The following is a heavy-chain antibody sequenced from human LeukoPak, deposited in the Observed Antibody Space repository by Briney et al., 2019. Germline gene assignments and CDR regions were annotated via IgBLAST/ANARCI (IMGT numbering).Heavy chain of an antibody. V-gene: IGHV1-18*01. CDR1: GYTFTSYG. CDR2: ISAYNGNT. D-gene: IGHD6-19*01. J-gene: IGHJ4*02. CDR3: VRDIKTKAVAGTFDY. Sequence: HRASVKVSCKASGYTFTSYGISWVRQAPGQGLEWMGWISAYNGNTNYAQKLQGRVTMTTDTSTSTAYMELRSLRSDDTAVYYCVRDIKTKAVAGTFDYWGQGTLVTVSS.